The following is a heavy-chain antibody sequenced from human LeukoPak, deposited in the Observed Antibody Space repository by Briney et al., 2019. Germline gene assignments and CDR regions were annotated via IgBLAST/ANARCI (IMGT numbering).Heavy chain of an antibody. V-gene: IGHV1-18*01. Sequence: VASVKVSCKASGYTFTSYGISWVRQAPGQGLEWMGWISAYNGNTNYAQKLQGRVTMTIDTSTSTAHMELRSLRSDDTAVYYCARVGAAWGYWGQGTLVTVSS. D-gene: IGHD1-26*01. CDR3: ARVGAAWGY. J-gene: IGHJ4*02. CDR1: GYTFTSYG. CDR2: ISAYNGNT.